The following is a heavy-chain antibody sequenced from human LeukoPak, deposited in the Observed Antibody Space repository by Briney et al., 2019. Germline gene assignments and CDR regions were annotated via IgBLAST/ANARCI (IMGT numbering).Heavy chain of an antibody. CDR1: GYSISSGYY. CDR2: IYHSGST. V-gene: IGHV4-38-2*02. J-gene: IGHJ4*02. D-gene: IGHD3-22*01. Sequence: PSETLSLTCAVSGYSISSGYYWGWIRQPPGKGLEWIGSIYHSGSTYYNPSLKSRVTISVDTSKNQFSLKLSSVTAADTAVYYCAREGSIYYSDSSGYLGYWGQGTLVTVSS. CDR3: AREGSIYYSDSSGYLGY.